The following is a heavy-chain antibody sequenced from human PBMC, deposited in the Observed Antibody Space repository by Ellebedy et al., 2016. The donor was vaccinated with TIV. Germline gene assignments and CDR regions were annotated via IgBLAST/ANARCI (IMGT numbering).Heavy chain of an antibody. CDR3: ARRREGNYYDSSGYYYFDY. V-gene: IGHV4-31*03. D-gene: IGHD3-22*01. CDR1: GGSISSGDYY. J-gene: IGHJ4*02. CDR2: IHYSGST. Sequence: LRLXXTVSGGSISSGDYYWSWIRQHPGKGLEWIGYIHYSGSTYYNPSLKSRVTISVDTSQNQLSLKLSSVTAADTAVYYCARRREGNYYDSSGYYYFDYWGQGSLVTVSS.